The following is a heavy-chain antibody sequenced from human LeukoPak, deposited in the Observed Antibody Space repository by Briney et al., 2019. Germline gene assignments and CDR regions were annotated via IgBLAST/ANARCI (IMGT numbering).Heavy chain of an antibody. Sequence: PSEALSLTCTVSGGSISSYYWSWIRQPPGKGLEWIGYIYYSGSTNYNPSLKSRVTISVDTSKNQFSLKLSSVTAADTAVYYCARGSGTYDILTGYRPYYFDYWGQGTLVTVSS. D-gene: IGHD3-9*01. CDR2: IYYSGST. CDR3: ARGSGTYDILTGYRPYYFDY. J-gene: IGHJ4*02. CDR1: GGSISSYY. V-gene: IGHV4-59*01.